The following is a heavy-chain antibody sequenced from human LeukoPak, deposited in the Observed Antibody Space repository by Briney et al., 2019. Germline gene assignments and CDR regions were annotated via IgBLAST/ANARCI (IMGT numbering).Heavy chain of an antibody. CDR1: GFTFSSYG. D-gene: IGHD3-10*01. V-gene: IGHV3-53*01. CDR3: ARGINGAFDY. Sequence: PGGSLRLSCAASGFTFSSYGMHWVRQAPGKGLEWVSVIYSGGSTYYPDSVKGRFTISRDNSKNTLYLQMTSLRAEDTAIYYCARGINGAFDYWGQGTLVTVSS. CDR2: IYSGGST. J-gene: IGHJ4*02.